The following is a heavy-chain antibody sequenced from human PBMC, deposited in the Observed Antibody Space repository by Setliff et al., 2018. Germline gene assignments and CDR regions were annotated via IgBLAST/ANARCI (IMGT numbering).Heavy chain of an antibody. CDR3: ASLGMTTMMDWYFDL. CDR2: INHSGST. D-gene: IGHD4-4*01. CDR1: GGSFSGYY. V-gene: IGHV4-34*01. J-gene: IGHJ2*01. Sequence: SETLSLTCAVYGGSFSGYYWSWIRQPPGKGLEWIGEINHSGSTNYNPSLKSRVTISIDTSKNQFSLKLSSVTAADTAVYYCASLGMTTMMDWYFDLWGRGTLVTV.